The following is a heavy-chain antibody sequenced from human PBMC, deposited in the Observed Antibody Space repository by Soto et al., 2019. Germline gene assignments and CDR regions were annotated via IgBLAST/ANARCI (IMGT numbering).Heavy chain of an antibody. J-gene: IGHJ6*02. V-gene: IGHV3-23*01. Sequence: GGSPRLTCSPSGVIFSSFAMSPVRQAPGKGLECVSAISDCGGSTHYAASVKGRFTVSRDNSKNTLYLRMSSLRAEDTAVYYCAKVGIPVPFYYYYDMAVWGQVTTVTVAS. CDR2: ISDCGGST. CDR3: AKVGIPVPFYYYYDMAV. CDR1: GVIFSSFA. D-gene: IGHD2-21*01.